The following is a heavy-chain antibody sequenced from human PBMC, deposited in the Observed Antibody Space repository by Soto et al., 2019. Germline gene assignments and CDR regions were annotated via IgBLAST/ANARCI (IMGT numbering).Heavy chain of an antibody. CDR1: GYSFTSYW. Sequence: PGESLKISCKGSGYSFTSYWIGWVRQMPGKGLEWMGIIYPGDSDTRYSPSFQGQVTISADKSISTAYLQWSSLKASDTAMYYCARRAAANPHYYYYGMDVCAQGTTVTV. J-gene: IGHJ6*02. V-gene: IGHV5-51*01. CDR3: ARRAAANPHYYYYGMDV. D-gene: IGHD2-2*01. CDR2: IYPGDSDT.